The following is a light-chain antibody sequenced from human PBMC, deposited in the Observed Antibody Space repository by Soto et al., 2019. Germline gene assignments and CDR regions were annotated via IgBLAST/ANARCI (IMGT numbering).Light chain of an antibody. CDR3: QQYNNWTPET. Sequence: ELLITQSETPLTVSPAARATLSCSASQSVISDLAWYHQKPAQAPRVLIYGASTRATGIPARFSGSGSGTEVTLTISSRQSEDFVVYYCQQYNNWTPETFGQGTKVDIK. CDR2: GAS. CDR1: QSVISD. J-gene: IGKJ1*01. V-gene: IGKV3-15*01.